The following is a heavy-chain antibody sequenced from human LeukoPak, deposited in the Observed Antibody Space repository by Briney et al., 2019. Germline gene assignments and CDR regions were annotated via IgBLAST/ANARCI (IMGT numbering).Heavy chain of an antibody. J-gene: IGHJ3*02. CDR3: ARDAGSGRGTFDI. CDR1: GFTFSSYA. V-gene: IGHV3-30*04. CDR2: ISYDGSNK. D-gene: IGHD2-15*01. Sequence: PGRSLRLSCAASGFTFSSYAMHWVRQAPGKGLEWVAVISYDGSNKYYADSVKGRFTISRDNSKNTLYLQMNSLRAEDTAVYSCARDAGSGRGTFDIWGQGTMVTVSS.